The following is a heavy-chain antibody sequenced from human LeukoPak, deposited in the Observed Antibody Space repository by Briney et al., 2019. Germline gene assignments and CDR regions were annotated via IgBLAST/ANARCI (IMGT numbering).Heavy chain of an antibody. Sequence: ASVKVSCKASGYTFTSYGISWVRQAPGQGLEWMGWINAGNGNTKYSQKFQGRVTITRDTSASTAYMELSSLRSEDTAVYYCARAPGSGSYSVFDYWGQGTLVTVSS. CDR1: GYTFTSYG. V-gene: IGHV1-3*01. CDR2: INAGNGNT. J-gene: IGHJ4*02. D-gene: IGHD1-26*01. CDR3: ARAPGSGSYSVFDY.